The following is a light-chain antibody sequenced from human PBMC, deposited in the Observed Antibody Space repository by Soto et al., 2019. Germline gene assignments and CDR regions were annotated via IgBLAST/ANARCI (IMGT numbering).Light chain of an antibody. V-gene: IGLV3-1*01. CDR1: KLGDKY. Sequence: SYELTQPPSVSVSPGQTASITCSGDKLGDKYACWYQQKPGQSPVLVIYQDSKRPSRNPERFSGSNSGNTATLTISGTQAMDEADYYCQAWDSSTVVFGGGTKLTVL. CDR2: QDS. CDR3: QAWDSSTVV. J-gene: IGLJ2*01.